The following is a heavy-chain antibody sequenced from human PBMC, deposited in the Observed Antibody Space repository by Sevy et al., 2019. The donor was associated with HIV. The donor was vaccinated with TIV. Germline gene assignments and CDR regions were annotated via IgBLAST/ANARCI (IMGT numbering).Heavy chain of an antibody. CDR2: ISSSSSTI. J-gene: IGHJ1*01. D-gene: IGHD3-9*01. Sequence: GGSLRLSCAASGFTFSSYSMNWVRQAPGKGLEWVSYISSSSSTIYYADSVKGRFTISRDNAKNSLYLQMISLRAEDTAVYYCARDTPNYYDILTGYYPPPSFDEYFQHWGQGTLVTVSP. V-gene: IGHV3-48*01. CDR1: GFTFSSYS. CDR3: ARDTPNYYDILTGYYPPPSFDEYFQH.